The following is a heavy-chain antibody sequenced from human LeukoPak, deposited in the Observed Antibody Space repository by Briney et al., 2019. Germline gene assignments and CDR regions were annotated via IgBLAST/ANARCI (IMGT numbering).Heavy chain of an antibody. CDR1: GYTFTNYD. CDR2: MNPNSGYT. D-gene: IGHD6-6*01. J-gene: IGHJ5*02. V-gene: IGHV1-8*01. Sequence: ASVKVSCKASGYTFTNYDINWVRQATGQGLEWMGWMNPNSGYTGYAQKFQGRVTTTRNTSISTVYMDLSSLRSEDTAVYYCAGGYSSSSPWFDPRGQGTLVTVSS. CDR3: AGGYSSSSPWFDP.